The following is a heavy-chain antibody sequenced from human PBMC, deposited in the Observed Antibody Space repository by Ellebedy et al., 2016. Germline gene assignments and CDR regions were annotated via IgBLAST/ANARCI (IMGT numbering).Heavy chain of an antibody. J-gene: IGHJ6*02. CDR2: ISSSSSYI. CDR3: ASDRQPRITMIVAPGYYYYGMDV. CDR1: GFTFSSYS. V-gene: IGHV3-21*01. Sequence: GESLKISCAASGFTFSSYSMNWVRQAPGKGLEWVSSISSSSSYIYYADSVKGRFTISRGNAKNSLYLQMSSLIAEDTAVYYCASDRQPRITMIVAPGYYYYGMDVWGQGTTVTVSS. D-gene: IGHD3-22*01.